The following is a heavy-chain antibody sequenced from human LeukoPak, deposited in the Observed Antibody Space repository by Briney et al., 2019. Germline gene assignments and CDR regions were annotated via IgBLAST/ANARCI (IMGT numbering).Heavy chain of an antibody. CDR3: AGRPTGYSSGYIH. D-gene: IGHD5-18*01. V-gene: IGHV3-23*01. J-gene: IGHJ4*02. CDR2: ISGSAHKI. CDR1: GITFSNYA. Sequence: GGSLRLSCVASGITFSNYAVSWVRQAPEKGLDWVSVISGSAHKIRYADSVKGRFTTSRDNSENIVYLQMNNLRVEDTAVYYCAGRPTGYSSGYIHWGQGTLVTVSS.